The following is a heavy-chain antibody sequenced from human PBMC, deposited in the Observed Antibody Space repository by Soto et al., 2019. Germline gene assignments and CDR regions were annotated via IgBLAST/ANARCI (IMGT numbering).Heavy chain of an antibody. J-gene: IGHJ4*02. V-gene: IGHV3-23*01. D-gene: IGHD6-25*01. CDR2: IDSDDGKT. Sequence: VHLLESGGGLIQPGGSLRLSCVASGFTFSSYAMNWVRRGPGTGLEWVAVIDSDDGKTYYANAVKGRFSISRDNSKSTLFLQMHSLRVEDTATYYCVTAGYTGGLLWGQGTLVTV. CDR3: VTAGYTGGLL. CDR1: GFTFSSYA.